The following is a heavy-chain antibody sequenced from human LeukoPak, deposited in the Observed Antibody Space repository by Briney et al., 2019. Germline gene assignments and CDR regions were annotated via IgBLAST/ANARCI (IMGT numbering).Heavy chain of an antibody. V-gene: IGHV3-7*01. CDR3: VGDCSGTSCHGY. CDR2: IKEDGSEK. J-gene: IGHJ4*02. CDR1: GISFSSYW. D-gene: IGHD2-2*01. Sequence: GGSLRLSCAAPGISFSSYWMSWVRQAPGKGLEWVANIKEDGSEKYYVDSVKGRFSISRDNAKDSLYLEMNSLRAEDTAVYYCVGDCSGTSCHGYWGQGTLVTVSS.